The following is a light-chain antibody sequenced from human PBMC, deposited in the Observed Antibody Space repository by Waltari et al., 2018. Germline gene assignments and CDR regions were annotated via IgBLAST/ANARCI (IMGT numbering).Light chain of an antibody. V-gene: IGLV2-23*01. J-gene: IGLJ3*02. CDR1: SRGFGSYTL. CDR2: EGS. CDR3: CSYAGAV. Sequence: QSALTQPASVSGSPGQSIPISCTGTSRGFGSYTLDSWYQQHPGKAPKLMIYEGSKRPSGVSNRFSGSKSGNTASLTISGLQAEDEADYYCCSYAGAVFGGGTKLTIL.